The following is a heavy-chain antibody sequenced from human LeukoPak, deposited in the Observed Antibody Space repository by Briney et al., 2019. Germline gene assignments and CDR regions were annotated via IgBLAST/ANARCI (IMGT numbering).Heavy chain of an antibody. CDR1: GGSISSYY. CDR3: ASSTYYYGSGSYMEPTPFDY. CDR2: IYYSGST. J-gene: IGHJ4*02. D-gene: IGHD3-10*01. Sequence: SETPSLTCTVSGGSISSYYWSWIRQPPGKGLEWIGYIYYSGSTNYNPSLKSRVAISVDTSKNQFSLKLSSVTAADTAVYYCASSTYYYGSGSYMEPTPFDYWGQGTLVTVSS. V-gene: IGHV4-59*01.